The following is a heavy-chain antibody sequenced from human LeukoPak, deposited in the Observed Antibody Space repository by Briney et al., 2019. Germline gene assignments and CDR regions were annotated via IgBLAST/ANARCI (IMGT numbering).Heavy chain of an antibody. Sequence: GASVKVSCKASGGTFSSYAISWVRQAPGQGLEWMGGIILIFGTANYAQKFQGRVTITTDESTSTVYMELSSLRSEDTAVYYCARGGDRRANWFDPWGQGTLVTVSS. D-gene: IGHD2-21*02. V-gene: IGHV1-69*05. J-gene: IGHJ5*02. CDR3: ARGGDRRANWFDP. CDR2: IILIFGTA. CDR1: GGTFSSYA.